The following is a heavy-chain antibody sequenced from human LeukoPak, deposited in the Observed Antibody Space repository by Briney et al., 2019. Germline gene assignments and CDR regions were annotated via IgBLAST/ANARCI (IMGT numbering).Heavy chain of an antibody. V-gene: IGHV4-59*08. CDR3: ARRVKAAATTSGDNWLDP. J-gene: IGHJ5*02. CDR1: GRSIGRYS. Sequence: SETLSLTCTVSGRSIGRYSGNWIPQPPGKGVEWIGYVYYSGSTNYNPTRKSRVPISLDTSKNQFSLNLKSVTAGDTGVYYCARRVKAAATTSGDNWLDPWGQGTLVTVSS. CDR2: VYYSGST. D-gene: IGHD4-17*01.